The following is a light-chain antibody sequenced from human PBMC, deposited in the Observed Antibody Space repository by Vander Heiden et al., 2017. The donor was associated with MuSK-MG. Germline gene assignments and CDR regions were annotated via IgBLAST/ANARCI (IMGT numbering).Light chain of an antibody. V-gene: IGKV3-15*01. CDR2: GAS. J-gene: IGKJ1*01. CDR1: QSVDNN. Sequence: ELVMTQSPATLSVSPGERATLSCRASQSVDNNLAWYQHKPGQAPRLLIYGASTRATGIPARFRGSGSGTEFTLTINSLQSEDLAVYYCLHPGTFGQETKLEI. CDR3: LHPGT.